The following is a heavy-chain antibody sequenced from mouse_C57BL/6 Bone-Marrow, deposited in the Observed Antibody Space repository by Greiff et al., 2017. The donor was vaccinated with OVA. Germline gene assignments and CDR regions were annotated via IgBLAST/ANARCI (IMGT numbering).Heavy chain of an antibody. V-gene: IGHV1-74*01. D-gene: IGHD2-12*01. Sequence: QVQLQQPGAELVKPGASVKVSCKASGYTFTSYWMHWVKQRPGQGLEWIGRIHPSDSDTNYNQKFKGKATLTVDKSSSTDYMQLSSLTSEDSAVDYCANLDSYYVFAYWGQGTLVTVSA. CDR1: GYTFTSYW. CDR2: IHPSDSDT. J-gene: IGHJ3*01. CDR3: ANLDSYYVFAY.